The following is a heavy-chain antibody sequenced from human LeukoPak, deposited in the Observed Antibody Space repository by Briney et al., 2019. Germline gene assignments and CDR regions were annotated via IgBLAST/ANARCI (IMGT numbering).Heavy chain of an antibody. CDR3: AKGYDSSGYYSFDY. CDR1: GFTFSSYA. D-gene: IGHD3-22*01. CDR2: ISGSGGST. J-gene: IGHJ4*02. V-gene: IGHV3-23*01. Sequence: GGSLRLSRAASGFTFSSYAMSWVRQAPGKGLEWVSAISGSGGSTYYADSVKGRFTISRDNSKNTLYLQMNSLRAEDTAVYYCAKGYDSSGYYSFDYWGQGTLVTVSS.